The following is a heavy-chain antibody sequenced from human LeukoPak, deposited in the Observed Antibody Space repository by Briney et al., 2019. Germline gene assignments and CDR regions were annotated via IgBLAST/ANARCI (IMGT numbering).Heavy chain of an antibody. Sequence: SETLSLTCAVSGYSISGGYDWVWPRQPPGKGLEWIGDIKHHGTTYYSPSLEGRVAMSLDTSNNHFSLKLSSVTAADTAVYYCARVGGYNAFDIWGQGIMVTVSS. CDR3: ARVGGYNAFDI. CDR2: IKHHGTT. V-gene: IGHV4-38-2*01. D-gene: IGHD3-16*02. J-gene: IGHJ3*02. CDR1: GYSISGGYD.